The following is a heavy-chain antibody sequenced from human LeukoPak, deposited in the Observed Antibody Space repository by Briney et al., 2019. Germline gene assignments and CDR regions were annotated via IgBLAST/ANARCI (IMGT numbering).Heavy chain of an antibody. V-gene: IGHV3-33*01. CDR3: ARDRSYDFWSGYSTPDY. J-gene: IGHJ4*02. CDR2: IWYDGSNK. CDR1: GFTFSSYG. D-gene: IGHD3-3*01. Sequence: GGSLRLSCAASGFTFSSYGMHWVRQAPGKGLEWVAVIWYDGSNKYYVDSVKGRFTISRDNSKNTLDLQMNSLRAEDTAVYYCARDRSYDFWSGYSTPDYWGQGTLVTVSS.